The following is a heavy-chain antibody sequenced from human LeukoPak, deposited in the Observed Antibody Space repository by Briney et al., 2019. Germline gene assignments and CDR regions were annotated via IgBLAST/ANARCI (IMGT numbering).Heavy chain of an antibody. CDR1: GYTFTDYD. Sequence: ASVKVSCKASGYTFTDYDINWVRQATGQGLEWMGWMNPNSGVTGYAQKFQGRVSMTRDNSVSTAYMELSSLRSEDTAVYFCARGPIYPKSGDYPNYYFDYWGQGTLVTVSS. V-gene: IGHV1-8*01. J-gene: IGHJ4*02. CDR3: ARGPIYPKSGDYPNYYFDY. CDR2: MNPNSGVT. D-gene: IGHD1-26*01.